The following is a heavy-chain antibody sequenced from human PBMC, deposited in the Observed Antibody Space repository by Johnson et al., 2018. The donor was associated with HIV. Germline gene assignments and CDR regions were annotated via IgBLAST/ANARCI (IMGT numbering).Heavy chain of an antibody. CDR1: GFIFDEYD. CDR3: ARDTYYYDTSGYLTRPRAFDV. CDR2: ISWNGATP. J-gene: IGHJ3*01. V-gene: IGHV3-20*04. D-gene: IGHD3-22*01. Sequence: VQLVESGGGVARPGGSLRLSCEGSGFIFDEYDMSWVRQTPGKGLEWVSGISWNGATPRSADSVKGRFTTSRDHAKAVLYLQMNSLRAEDTALYYCARDTYYYDTSGYLTRPRAFDVWGQGTMVTVSS.